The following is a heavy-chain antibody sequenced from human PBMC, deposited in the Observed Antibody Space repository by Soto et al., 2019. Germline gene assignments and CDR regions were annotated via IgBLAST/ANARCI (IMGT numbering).Heavy chain of an antibody. CDR1: GYTFTSYA. CDR3: ARSHSSGWYPYYFDY. J-gene: IGHJ4*02. CDR2: INAGNGNT. D-gene: IGHD6-19*01. V-gene: IGHV1-3*01. Sequence: QVQLVQSGAEVKKPGASVKVSCKASGYTFTSYAIHWVRQAPGQRLEWMGWINAGNGNTKYSQKFQGRVTITRDTSASTAYMELSSLRSEDTAVYYCARSHSSGWYPYYFDYWGQGTLVTVSS.